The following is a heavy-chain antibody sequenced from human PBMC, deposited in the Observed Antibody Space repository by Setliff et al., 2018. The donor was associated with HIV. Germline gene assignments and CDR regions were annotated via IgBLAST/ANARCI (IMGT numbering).Heavy chain of an antibody. J-gene: IGHJ6*03. CDR2: IDWDDDK. V-gene: IGHV2-70*11. Sequence: SGPTLVNPTQTLTLTCTFSGFSLSTSGMCVTWIRQPPGKALEWLARIDWDDDKYYITSLKTRLTSSKDTSKNQVVLRMSNMDPVDTATYYCARLRWFGEPSAYMDVWGKGTTVTVSS. D-gene: IGHD3-10*01. CDR3: ARLRWFGEPSAYMDV. CDR1: GFSLSTSGMC.